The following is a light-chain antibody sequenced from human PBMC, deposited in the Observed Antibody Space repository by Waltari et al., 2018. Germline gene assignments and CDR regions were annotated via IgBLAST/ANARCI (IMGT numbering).Light chain of an antibody. Sequence: QSALTQPASVSGSPGQSIPLSCTGASSDIGDYHFVSWYQHHPGKAPKLLIFEVSNRPSGVSDRFSGSKSANTASLTISGLQAEDEAHYYCSSYTSSTSLVFGGGTKVTVL. CDR3: SSYTSSTSLV. CDR2: EVS. V-gene: IGLV2-14*01. CDR1: SSDIGDYHF. J-gene: IGLJ2*01.